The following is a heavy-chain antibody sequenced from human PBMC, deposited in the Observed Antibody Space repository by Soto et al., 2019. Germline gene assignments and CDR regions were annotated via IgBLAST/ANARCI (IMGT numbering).Heavy chain of an antibody. D-gene: IGHD2-21*01. Sequence: EVQLVESGGGLVQPGESLRLSCAASGLTFRSYWMHWVRQAPGKGLVWVSRINTDGSVAMYVDSVKGRFTISRDNAKNTLYLHMNSLRAGDTAVYYCVRDIQLWRLDSWGQGTPVTVSS. CDR2: INTDGSVA. CDR1: GLTFRSYW. CDR3: VRDIQLWRLDS. J-gene: IGHJ4*02. V-gene: IGHV3-74*03.